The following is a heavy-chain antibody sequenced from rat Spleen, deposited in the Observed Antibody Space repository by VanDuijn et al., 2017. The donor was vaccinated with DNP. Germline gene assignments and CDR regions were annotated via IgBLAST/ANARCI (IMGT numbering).Heavy chain of an antibody. J-gene: IGHJ2*01. CDR1: GFTFSDYY. CDR2: ISYEGIST. D-gene: IGHD1-7*01. V-gene: IGHV5-22*01. CDR3: ARATHTTGIPFYFDY. Sequence: EVQLVESGGGLVQPGGSLKLSCVASGFTFSDYYMVWVRQAPKKGLEWVASISYEGISTYYGDSVKGRFTISRDNAKNTQYLQMDSLRSEDTATYYCARATHTTGIPFYFDYGGQGVMVTVSS.